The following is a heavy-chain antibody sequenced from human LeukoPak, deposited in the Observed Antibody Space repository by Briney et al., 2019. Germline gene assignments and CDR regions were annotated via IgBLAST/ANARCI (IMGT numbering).Heavy chain of an antibody. CDR2: IWYDGSNK. CDR1: GFTFSSYG. Sequence: GRSLRLSCAASGFTFSSYGMHWVRQAPGKGLEWVAIIWYDGSNKYYADSVKGRFTISRDNSKNTLYLQMNSLRAEDTAVYHCAKVRGHSYGYEYYFDYWGQGTLVTVSS. J-gene: IGHJ4*02. D-gene: IGHD5-18*01. CDR3: AKVRGHSYGYEYYFDY. V-gene: IGHV3-33*03.